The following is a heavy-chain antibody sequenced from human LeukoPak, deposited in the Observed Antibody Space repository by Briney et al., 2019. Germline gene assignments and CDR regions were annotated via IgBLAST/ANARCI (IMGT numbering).Heavy chain of an antibody. CDR1: GFTFSSYA. CDR3: AKGHVDTAMGYWYFDL. CDR2: ISGSGGST. V-gene: IGHV3-23*01. Sequence: GGSLRLSCAASGFTFSSYAMSWVRQAPGKGLEWVSAISGSGGSTYYADSVKGRFTISRDNSKNTLYLQMNSLRAEDTAVYYCAKGHVDTAMGYWYFDLWGRGTLVTVSS. D-gene: IGHD5-18*01. J-gene: IGHJ2*01.